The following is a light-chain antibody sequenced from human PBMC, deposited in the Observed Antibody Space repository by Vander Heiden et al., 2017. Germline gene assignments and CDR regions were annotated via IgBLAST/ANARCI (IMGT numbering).Light chain of an antibody. V-gene: IGLV2-14*01. J-gene: IGLJ3*02. CDR2: EVS. CDR3: SSYTSSSTRV. Sequence: QSALTQPASVSGSPGQSITISCTGTISDVGGYNYVSCYQQHPAKAPILMIYEVSNRPAGVANRFSGSKSGTTASLTISGLQAEDDADYYCSSYTSSSTRVFGGGTKLTVL. CDR1: ISDVGGYNY.